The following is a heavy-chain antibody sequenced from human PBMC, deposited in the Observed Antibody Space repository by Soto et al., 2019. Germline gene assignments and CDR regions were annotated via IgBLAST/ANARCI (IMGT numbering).Heavy chain of an antibody. Sequence: PGGALRRSCVASGFTFSSYGMHWVRQAPGKGLEWVAIISYDGSNTYYADSVKGRFTISRDNSKTTLYLQMSSLRAEDTSVYYCAKEGGLSGSYYISSSYYFDYWGQGTLVTVSS. V-gene: IGHV3-30*18. CDR3: AKEGGLSGSYYISSSYYFDY. D-gene: IGHD1-26*01. CDR2: ISYDGSNT. J-gene: IGHJ4*02. CDR1: GFTFSSYG.